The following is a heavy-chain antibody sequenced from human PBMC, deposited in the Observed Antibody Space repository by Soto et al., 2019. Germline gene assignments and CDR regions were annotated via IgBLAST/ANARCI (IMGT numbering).Heavy chain of an antibody. CDR2: IIPIFSKA. J-gene: IGHJ4*02. V-gene: IGHV1-69*13. D-gene: IGHD6-13*01. CDR3: ARALSSLYYFDH. Sequence: GSSVKVSCKASGGTFSSYAISWVRQAPGRGLEWMGEIIPIFSKANYAQKFQGRVTITADESTSTAYMELSSLRSEDTAVYYCARALSSLYYFDHRGQVTMVTDSS. CDR1: GGTFSSYA.